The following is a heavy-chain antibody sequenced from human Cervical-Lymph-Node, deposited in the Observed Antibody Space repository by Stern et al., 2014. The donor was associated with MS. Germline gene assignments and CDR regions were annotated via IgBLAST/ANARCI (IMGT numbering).Heavy chain of an antibody. CDR2: IFPVFGTP. D-gene: IGHD6-13*01. CDR1: GGTFSKFP. V-gene: IGHV1-69*12. Sequence: QVQLVQSGADVTKPGSSAKVSCKASGGTFSKFPSSWVRQAPGQGLEWMGGIFPVFGTPTYAQEFRGRVTITADVSTSTVYMELSSLRSDDTAVYYCALSSETSDRWYSLGYDLWGQGTLVTVSS. J-gene: IGHJ5*02. CDR3: ALSSETSDRWYSLGYDL.